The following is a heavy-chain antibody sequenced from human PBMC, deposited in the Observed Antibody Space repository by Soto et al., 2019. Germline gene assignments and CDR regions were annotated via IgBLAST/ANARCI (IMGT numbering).Heavy chain of an antibody. CDR3: AREEEYYDSSGYPPWFDP. CDR1: GFTFSDYY. J-gene: IGHJ5*02. CDR2: ISSSGSTI. D-gene: IGHD3-22*01. Sequence: LRLSCAASGFTFSDYYMSWIRQAPGKGLEWVSYISSSGSTIYYADSVKGRFTISRDNAKNSLYLQMNSLRAEDTAVYYCAREEEYYDSSGYPPWFDPWGQGTLVTVSS. V-gene: IGHV3-11*01.